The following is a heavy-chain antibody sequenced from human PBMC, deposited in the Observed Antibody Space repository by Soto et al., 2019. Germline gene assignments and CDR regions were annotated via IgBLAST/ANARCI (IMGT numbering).Heavy chain of an antibody. Sequence: QMQLQESGPGLVKPSETLSLTCTVSGGSISSSSYYWGWIRQPPGQGLEWLGSIYSLGNSYYNPSLNSRVTISVDKSKSQLFLKLSSVTAPNTAVDYCARQIYYSSGYYYASWGQGTLVTVSS. D-gene: IGHD3-22*01. V-gene: IGHV4-39*01. J-gene: IGHJ4*02. CDR3: ARQIYYSSGYYYAS. CDR1: GGSISSSSYY. CDR2: IYSLGNS.